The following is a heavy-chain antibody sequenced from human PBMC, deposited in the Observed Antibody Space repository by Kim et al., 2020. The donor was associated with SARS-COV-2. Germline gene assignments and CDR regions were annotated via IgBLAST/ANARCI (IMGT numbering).Heavy chain of an antibody. CDR1: GFTFSSYA. Sequence: GGSLRLSCAASGFTFSSYAMSWVRQAPGKGLEWVSAISGSGGSTYYADSVKGRFTISRDNSKNTLYLQMNSLRAEDTAVYYCAKGDQGYYDSSGYYSYGMDVWSQGTTVTVSS. J-gene: IGHJ6*02. V-gene: IGHV3-23*01. CDR3: AKGDQGYYDSSGYYSYGMDV. CDR2: ISGSGGST. D-gene: IGHD3-22*01.